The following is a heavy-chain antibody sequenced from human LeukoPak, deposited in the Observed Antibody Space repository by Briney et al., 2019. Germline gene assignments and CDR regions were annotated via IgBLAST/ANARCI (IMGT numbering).Heavy chain of an antibody. CDR3: ARGGYSYGPYYYYGMDV. J-gene: IGHJ6*02. CDR2: INPNSGGT. Sequence: WASVKVSCKASGYTFTGYYMHWVRQAPGQGLEWMGWINPNSGGTNYAQKFQGRVTMTRDTSISTAYMELSRLRSDDTAVYYCARGGYSYGPYYYYGMDVWGQGTTVTVSS. D-gene: IGHD5-18*01. V-gene: IGHV1-2*02. CDR1: GYTFTGYY.